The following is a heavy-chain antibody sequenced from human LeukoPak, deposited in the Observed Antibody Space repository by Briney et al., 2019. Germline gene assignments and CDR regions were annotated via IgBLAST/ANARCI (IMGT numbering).Heavy chain of an antibody. CDR3: AREGAAAAGPIDY. J-gene: IGHJ4*02. V-gene: IGHV3-21*01. CDR2: ISSSSSYI. Sequence: GGSLRLSCAASGFTFSSYSMNWVRQAPGKGLEWVSSISSSSSYIYYADSVKGRFTISRDNAKNSLYLQMNSLRAEDTAVYYCAREGAAAAGPIDYWGQGTLVTVSS. CDR1: GFTFSSYS. D-gene: IGHD6-13*01.